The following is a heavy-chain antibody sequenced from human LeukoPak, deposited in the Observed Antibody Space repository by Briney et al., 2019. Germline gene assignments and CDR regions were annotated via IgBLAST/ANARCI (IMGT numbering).Heavy chain of an antibody. CDR3: ARAIGLDFDF. CDR2: INSDGSST. D-gene: IGHD2/OR15-2a*01. V-gene: IGHV3-74*01. J-gene: IGHJ4*02. Sequence: GGSLRLSCAASGFTFSGSWMHWVRQVPGKGLEWVSRINSDGSSTAYADSVKGRFTISRDNAKTMLYLQMNSLRADDTAMYYCARAIGLDFDFWGQGTLVTVPS. CDR1: GFTFSGSW.